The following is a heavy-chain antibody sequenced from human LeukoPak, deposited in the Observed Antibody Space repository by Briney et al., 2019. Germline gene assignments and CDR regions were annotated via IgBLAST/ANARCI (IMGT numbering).Heavy chain of an antibody. CDR2: IYWNDDK. CDR1: GFSLSTSGVG. V-gene: IGHV2-5*01. Sequence: SGPTLVKPTQTLTLTCTFSGFSLSTSGVGVGWIRQPPGKALEWLALIYWNDDKRYSPSLKSRLTITKDTSKNQVVLTMTNMDPVDTATYYCAHSITGFMSKSGWYGGNWFDPWGQGTLVTVSS. CDR3: AHSITGFMSKSGWYGGNWFDP. J-gene: IGHJ5*02. D-gene: IGHD6-19*01.